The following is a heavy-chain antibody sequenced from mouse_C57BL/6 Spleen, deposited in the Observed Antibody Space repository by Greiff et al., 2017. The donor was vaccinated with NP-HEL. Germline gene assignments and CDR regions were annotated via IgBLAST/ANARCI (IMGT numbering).Heavy chain of an antibody. CDR3: ANYYYGIRDYFDY. Sequence: LQESGAELVKPGASVKISCKASGYAFSSYWMNWVKQRPGKGLEWIGQIYPGDGDTNYNGKFKGKATLTADKSSSTAYMQLSSLTSEDSAVYFGANYYYGIRDYFDYWAKAPLSQSPQ. J-gene: IGHJ2*01. CDR2: IYPGDGDT. V-gene: IGHV1-80*01. D-gene: IGHD1-1*01. CDR1: GYAFSSYW.